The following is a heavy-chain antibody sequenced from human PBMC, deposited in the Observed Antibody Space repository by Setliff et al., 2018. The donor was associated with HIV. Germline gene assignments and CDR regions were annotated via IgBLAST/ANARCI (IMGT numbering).Heavy chain of an antibody. Sequence: RLSCAASGFTFRNYKFNWVRQAPGRGLEWVSSISIGSGGAIDYADSVQGRFTISRDNSKNSLYLQMNSLRAEDTAVYYCARDPRPKFWSGNSPFDYWGQGTLVTVSS. V-gene: IGHV3-21*01. CDR3: ARDPRPKFWSGNSPFDY. J-gene: IGHJ4*02. CDR1: GFTFRNYK. D-gene: IGHD3-3*01. CDR2: ISIGSGGAI.